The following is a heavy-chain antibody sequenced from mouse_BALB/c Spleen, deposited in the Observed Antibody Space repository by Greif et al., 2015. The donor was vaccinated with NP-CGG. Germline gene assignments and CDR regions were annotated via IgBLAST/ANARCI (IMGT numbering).Heavy chain of an antibody. D-gene: IGHD4-1*01. J-gene: IGHJ4*01. Sequence: EVKVVESGGGLVQPGGSLKLSCAASGFDFSRYWMSWVRQAPGKGLEWIGEIHPDSSTINYTPSLKDKFIISRDNAKNTLYLQMSKVRSEDTALYYCARSWDYAMDYWGQGTSVTVSS. CDR2: IHPDSSTI. V-gene: IGHV4-1*02. CDR1: GFDFSRYW. CDR3: ARSWDYAMDY.